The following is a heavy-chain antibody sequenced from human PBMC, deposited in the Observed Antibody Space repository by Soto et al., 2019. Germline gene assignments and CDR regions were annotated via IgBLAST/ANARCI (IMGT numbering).Heavy chain of an antibody. D-gene: IGHD3-10*01. J-gene: IGHJ4*02. CDR1: GFTFSSYL. CDR3: ARDDEGGSDCDLGY. Sequence: QVQLVESGGGVVQPGRSLRLSCATSGFTFSSYLIHWVRQTPDKGLEWVAFISRDGSNEYYAGSVKGRFTISRDNSKNTLYLEMNSLRAEDTAVYYCARDDEGGSDCDLGYWGQGTLVTVSS. V-gene: IGHV3-30-3*01. CDR2: ISRDGSNE.